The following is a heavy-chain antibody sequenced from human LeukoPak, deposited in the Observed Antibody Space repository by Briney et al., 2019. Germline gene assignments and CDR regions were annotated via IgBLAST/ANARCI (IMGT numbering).Heavy chain of an antibody. J-gene: IGHJ4*02. CDR2: IYSGGNK. CDR3: ARDRVGVTIGY. CDR1: GFTFSSYA. V-gene: IGHV3-23*03. D-gene: IGHD1-26*01. Sequence: GGSLRLSCAASGFTFSSYAMSWVRQAPGKGLEWVSVIYSGGNKYYAESVRDRFTISRDNSKNTVYLQMNSLRAEDTAVYYCARDRVGVTIGYWGQGTLVTVSS.